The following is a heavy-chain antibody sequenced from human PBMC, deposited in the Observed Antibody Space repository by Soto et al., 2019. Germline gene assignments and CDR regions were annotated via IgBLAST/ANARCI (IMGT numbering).Heavy chain of an antibody. CDR3: ARGVAGSGFDL. J-gene: IGHJ4*02. CDR1: GDSVSSNTAA. CDR2: TYYRSNWRH. V-gene: IGHV6-1*01. Sequence: SQTLSLTCAISGDSVSSNTAAWNWIRSSPSRGLEWLGRTYYRSNWRHDYAVSVKSRVTVNPDTSKNHFSLQLNSVTPDDTAVYYCARGVAGSGFDLWGQGTLVTVSS. D-gene: IGHD6-19*01.